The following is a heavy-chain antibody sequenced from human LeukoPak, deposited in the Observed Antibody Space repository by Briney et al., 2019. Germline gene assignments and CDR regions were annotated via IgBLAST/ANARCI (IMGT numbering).Heavy chain of an antibody. V-gene: IGHV3-30*02. J-gene: IGHJ4*02. CDR1: GFTFSRFA. CDR3: ARVTGYIVEDYFDY. Sequence: GGSLRLSCAASGFTFSRFAMSWVRQAPGKGLEWVAFIRYDGSNKYYADSVKGRFTISRDNSKNTLYLQMNSLRAEDTAVYYCARVTGYIVEDYFDYWGQGTLVSVSS. CDR2: IRYDGSNK. D-gene: IGHD3-22*01.